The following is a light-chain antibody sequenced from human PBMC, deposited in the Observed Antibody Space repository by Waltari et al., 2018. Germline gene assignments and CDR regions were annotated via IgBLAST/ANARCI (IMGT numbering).Light chain of an antibody. J-gene: IGLJ2*01. V-gene: IGLV1-51*01. CDR2: DNN. CDR1: SSNIGTYY. Sequence: QSVLTQPPSMSAAPGQKVTISCSGSSSNIGTYYVSWYHQLPGAAPKLLIYDNNKRPSGIPDRFSASKSGMSATLDITGLQIGDEADYYCATWDNGLTAVVFGGGTKLTVL. CDR3: ATWDNGLTAVV.